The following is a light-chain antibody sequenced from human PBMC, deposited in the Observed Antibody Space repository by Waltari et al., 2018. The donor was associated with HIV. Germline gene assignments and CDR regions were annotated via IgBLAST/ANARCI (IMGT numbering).Light chain of an antibody. CDR3: AALDDSLIDQVV. J-gene: IGLJ2*01. CDR1: SSNVGNNS. Sequence: QSVLTQPPSASGTPGQRVTISCSGSSSNVGNNSVYWYQQLPGTAPKLLISINKQRPSGVPDRFSASKSGTSASLAISGLRSEDEADYYCAALDDSLIDQVVFGGGTKLTVL. CDR2: INK. V-gene: IGLV1-47*01.